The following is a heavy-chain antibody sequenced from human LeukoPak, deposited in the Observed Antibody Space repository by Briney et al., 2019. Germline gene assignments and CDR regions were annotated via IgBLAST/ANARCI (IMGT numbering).Heavy chain of an antibody. CDR3: ARRPGATTFDY. Sequence: SETQSLTCNVYGASISSFYWGWIRQPPGKGPEWIGYIHYSGTTNYSPSLKSRVTMSVDTSKNQSSLQLTSVTAADTALYYCARRPGATTFDYWGQGTLVTVSS. CDR1: GASISSFY. D-gene: IGHD5-12*01. CDR2: IHYSGTT. V-gene: IGHV4-59*01. J-gene: IGHJ4*02.